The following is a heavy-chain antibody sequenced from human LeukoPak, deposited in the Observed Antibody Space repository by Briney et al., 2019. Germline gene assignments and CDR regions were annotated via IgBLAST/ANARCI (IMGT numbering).Heavy chain of an antibody. CDR1: GGSISSYY. D-gene: IGHD6-13*01. V-gene: IGHV4-59*08. Sequence: PSETLSLTCTVSGGSISSYYWSWIRQPPGKGLEWIGYFYYSGSTNYNPSLKSRVTISVDTSKNQFSLKLSSVTAADTAVYYCEKGSSSWLLRYYFDYWGQGTLVTVSS. CDR3: EKGSSSWLLRYYFDY. CDR2: FYYSGST. J-gene: IGHJ4*02.